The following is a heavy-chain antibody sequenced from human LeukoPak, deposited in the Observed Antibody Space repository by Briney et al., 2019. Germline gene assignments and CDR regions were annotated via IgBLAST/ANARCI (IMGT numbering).Heavy chain of an antibody. CDR3: ARDKLERRLGYFDY. D-gene: IGHD1-1*01. J-gene: IGHJ4*02. CDR1: GGSISSGSYY. CDR2: IYTSGST. V-gene: IGHV4-61*02. Sequence: SQTLSLTFTVSGGSISSGSYYWSWIRQPAGKGLEWIGRIYTSGSTNYNPSLKSRVTISVDTSKNQFSLKLSSVTAADTAVYYCARDKLERRLGYFDYWGQGTLVTVSS.